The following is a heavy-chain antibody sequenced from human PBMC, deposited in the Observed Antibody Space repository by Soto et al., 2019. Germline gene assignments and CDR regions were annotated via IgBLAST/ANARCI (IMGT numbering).Heavy chain of an antibody. CDR2: IYYSGST. J-gene: IGHJ5*02. Sequence: SETLSLTWIVAGGSISSGGYYLSWIHKHQGKGLEWIGYIYYSGSTYYNPSLKSRVSISVDTSKNQFSLKLSSVTAADTAVYYCARTIWFGELLEYNWFDPWGQGTLVTVSS. D-gene: IGHD3-10*01. CDR1: GGSISSGGYY. V-gene: IGHV4-31*02. CDR3: ARTIWFGELLEYNWFDP.